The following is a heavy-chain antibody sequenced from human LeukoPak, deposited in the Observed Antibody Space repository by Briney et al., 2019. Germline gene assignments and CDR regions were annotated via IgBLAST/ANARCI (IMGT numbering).Heavy chain of an antibody. Sequence: GGSLRLSCAASGFTFSSYGMHWVRQAPGKGLEWVAFIRYDGSNKYYADSVKGRFTISRDNSKNTLYLQMNSLRAEDTAVYYCARGLVLRYFDWLSPDAFDIWGQGTMVTVSS. J-gene: IGHJ3*02. CDR1: GFTFSSYG. V-gene: IGHV3-30*02. CDR3: ARGLVLRYFDWLSPDAFDI. D-gene: IGHD3-9*01. CDR2: IRYDGSNK.